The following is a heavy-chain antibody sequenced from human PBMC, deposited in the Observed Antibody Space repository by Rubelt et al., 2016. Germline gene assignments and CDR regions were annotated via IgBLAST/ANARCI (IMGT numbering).Heavy chain of an antibody. D-gene: IGHD5-12*01. V-gene: IGHV3-15*01. Sequence: EVQLVESGGGLVKPGGSLRLSCAASGFTFSNAWMSWVRQAPGKGLEWVGRIKSKTDGGTTDYAAPVKGRFTISRDDSKNTLYLQMNTLQTEDTAVYYCVRYIFDPRGQTYYFDFWGQGTLVTVSS. CDR1: GFTFSNAW. J-gene: IGHJ4*02. CDR3: VRYIFDPRGQTYYFDF. CDR2: IKSKTDGGTT.